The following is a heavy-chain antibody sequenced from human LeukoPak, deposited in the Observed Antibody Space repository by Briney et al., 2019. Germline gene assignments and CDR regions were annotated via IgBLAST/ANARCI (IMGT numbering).Heavy chain of an antibody. CDR2: IKQDGSEK. Sequence: GGSLRLSCVGYGFTFSTYWMSWVRQAPGKGLEWVANIKQDGSEKYYVDSVKGRFTISRDNAKNSLYLQMNSLRAEDTAVYYCASTTLAGSRDVWGQGTTVTVSS. D-gene: IGHD3-3*02. V-gene: IGHV3-7*01. CDR1: GFTFSTYW. J-gene: IGHJ6*02. CDR3: ASTTLAGSRDV.